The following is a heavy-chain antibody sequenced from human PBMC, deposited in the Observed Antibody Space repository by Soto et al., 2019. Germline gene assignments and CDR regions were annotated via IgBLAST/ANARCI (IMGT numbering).Heavy chain of an antibody. D-gene: IGHD3-9*01. CDR2: IDPSDSYT. Sequence: PGESLKISCKGSGYSFTSYWISWVRQMPGKGLEWMGRIDPSDSYTNYSPSFQGHVTISADKSISTAYLQWSSLKASDTAMYYCARQVRYFDWLQQYYFDYWGQGTLVTVSS. CDR1: GYSFTSYW. J-gene: IGHJ4*02. V-gene: IGHV5-10-1*01. CDR3: ARQVRYFDWLQQYYFDY.